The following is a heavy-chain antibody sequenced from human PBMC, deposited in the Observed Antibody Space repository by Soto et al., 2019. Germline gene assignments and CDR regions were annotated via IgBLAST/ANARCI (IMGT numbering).Heavy chain of an antibody. Sequence: GGSLRLSCAASGFTFSSYSMNWVRQAPGKGLEWVSYISSSSSTIYYADSVKGRFTISRDNAKNSLYLQMNSLRAEDTAVYYCARDPKDMVRGPDYWGQGTLVTVSS. CDR3: ARDPKDMVRGPDY. CDR2: ISSSSSTI. D-gene: IGHD3-10*01. CDR1: GFTFSSYS. J-gene: IGHJ4*02. V-gene: IGHV3-48*01.